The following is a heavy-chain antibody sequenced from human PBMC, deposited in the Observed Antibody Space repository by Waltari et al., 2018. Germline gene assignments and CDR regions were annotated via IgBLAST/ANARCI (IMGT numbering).Heavy chain of an antibody. CDR3: AKEGPGIAAAGGYFQH. CDR2: SSWDGGST. CDR1: GFTFDDYA. V-gene: IGHV3-43D*03. J-gene: IGHJ1*01. D-gene: IGHD6-13*01. Sequence: EVQLVESGGVVVQPGGSLRLSCAASGFTFDDYAMHWVRQAPGKGLEWVSLSSWDGGSTYTADSGKGRFNSSRDNSKNDLYRQMNRLRAEDTALYYCAKEGPGIAAAGGYFQHWGQGTLVTVSS.